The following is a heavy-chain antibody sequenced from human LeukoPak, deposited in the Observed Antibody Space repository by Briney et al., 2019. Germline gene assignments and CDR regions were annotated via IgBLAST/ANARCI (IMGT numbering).Heavy chain of an antibody. V-gene: IGHV3-30*04. CDR2: ISYDGSNK. CDR1: GFTFSSYA. Sequence: PGGSLRLSCAASGFTFSSYAMHWVRQAPGKGLEWVAVISYDGSNKYYADSVKGRFTISRDNAKNSLYLQMNSLRAEDTAVYYCAREGLGSSSWYGDAFDIWGQGTMVTVSS. D-gene: IGHD6-13*01. CDR3: AREGLGSSSWYGDAFDI. J-gene: IGHJ3*02.